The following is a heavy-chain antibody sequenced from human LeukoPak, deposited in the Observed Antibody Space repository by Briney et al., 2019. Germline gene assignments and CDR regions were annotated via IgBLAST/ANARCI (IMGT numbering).Heavy chain of an antibody. CDR2: IKSKTDGGTT. D-gene: IGHD3-3*01. Sequence: PGGSLRLSCAASGFTFSSYGMHWVRQAPGKGLEWVGRIKSKTDGGTTEYAAPVKGRFTISRDDSKNMLYLQMNSLKTEDTAVYYCTTMRFLEWLSSFDYWGQGTLVTVSS. V-gene: IGHV3-15*01. CDR1: GFTFSSYG. J-gene: IGHJ4*02. CDR3: TTMRFLEWLSSFDY.